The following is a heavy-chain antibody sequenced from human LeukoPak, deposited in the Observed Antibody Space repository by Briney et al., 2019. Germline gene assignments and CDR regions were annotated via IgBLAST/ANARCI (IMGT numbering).Heavy chain of an antibody. Sequence: SETLSLTCTVSGGSISSSSYYWGWIRQPPGKGLEWIGSIYYSGSTYYNPSLKSRVTISVDTSKNQFSLKLSSVTAADTAVYYCARDHVVATTGAPTLDYWGQGTLVTVSS. J-gene: IGHJ4*02. CDR3: ARDHVVATTGAPTLDY. CDR2: IYYSGST. D-gene: IGHD1-1*01. V-gene: IGHV4-39*07. CDR1: GGSISSSSYY.